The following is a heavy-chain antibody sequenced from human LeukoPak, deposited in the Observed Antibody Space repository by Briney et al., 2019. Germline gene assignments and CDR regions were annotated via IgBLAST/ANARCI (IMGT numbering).Heavy chain of an antibody. CDR1: GGTFNSYA. D-gene: IGHD4-17*01. CDR3: ARIGALYGMDV. J-gene: IGHJ6*02. V-gene: IGHV1-69*04. CDR2: IIPILGIA. Sequence: ASVKVSCKASGGTFNSYAISWVRQAPGQGLEWMGRIIPILGIANYARKFQGRVTITADKSTSTAYMELSSLRSEDTAVYYCARIGALYGMDVWGQGTTVTVSS.